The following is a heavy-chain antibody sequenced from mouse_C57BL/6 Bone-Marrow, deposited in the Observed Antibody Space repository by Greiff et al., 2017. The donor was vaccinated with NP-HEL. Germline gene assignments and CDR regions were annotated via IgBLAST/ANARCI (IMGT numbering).Heavy chain of an antibody. V-gene: IGHV1-7*01. Sequence: QVQLQQPGAELAKPGASVKLSCKASGYTFTSYWMHWVKQRPGQGLEWIGYINPSSGYTKYNQKFKDKATLTADKSSSTAYMQLSCLTYEDSAVYYCAKHSSGYVDYWGQGTTLTVSS. CDR1: GYTFTSYW. J-gene: IGHJ2*01. CDR3: AKHSSGYVDY. D-gene: IGHD3-2*02. CDR2: INPSSGYT.